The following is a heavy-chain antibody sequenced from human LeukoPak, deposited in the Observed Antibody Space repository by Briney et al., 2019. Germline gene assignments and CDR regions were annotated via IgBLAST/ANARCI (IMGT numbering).Heavy chain of an antibody. J-gene: IGHJ6*03. CDR1: GGSFSGYY. Sequence: NPSETLSLTCAVYGGSFSGYYWSWIRQPPGKGLEWIGEINHSGSTNYNPSLKSRVTISVDTSKNQFSLKLSSVTAADTAVYYCARIPGYYMDVWGKGTTVTISS. CDR2: INHSGST. V-gene: IGHV4-34*01. CDR3: ARIPGYYMDV.